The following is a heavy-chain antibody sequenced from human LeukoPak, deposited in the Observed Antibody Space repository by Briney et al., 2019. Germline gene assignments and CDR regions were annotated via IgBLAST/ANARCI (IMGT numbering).Heavy chain of an antibody. Sequence: GESLKISCKGSGYNFSPYWIAWVRQMPGKGLEWMGIIYPGDPDTRYNPSFQGQLTISADKSINTAYLQWSSLKASDTAMYYCARTYYYDSNGSPTFFDYWGQGTLVTVSS. J-gene: IGHJ4*02. CDR3: ARTYYYDSNGSPTFFDY. CDR1: GYNFSPYW. D-gene: IGHD3-22*01. CDR2: IYPGDPDT. V-gene: IGHV5-51*01.